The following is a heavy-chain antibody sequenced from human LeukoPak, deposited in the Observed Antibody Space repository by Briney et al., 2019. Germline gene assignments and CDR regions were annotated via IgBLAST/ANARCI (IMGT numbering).Heavy chain of an antibody. J-gene: IGHJ4*02. CDR1: GFTFSSYN. CDR3: ARPYYDVLTGYPDY. D-gene: IGHD3-9*01. V-gene: IGHV3-21*01. Sequence: GGSLRLSCAASGFTFSSYNMNWVRQAPGKGLEWVSSISSSSSYIYYADSVKGRFTISRDNAKNSLYLQMNSLRAEDTAVYYCARPYYDVLTGYPDYWGQGTLVTVSS. CDR2: ISSSSSYI.